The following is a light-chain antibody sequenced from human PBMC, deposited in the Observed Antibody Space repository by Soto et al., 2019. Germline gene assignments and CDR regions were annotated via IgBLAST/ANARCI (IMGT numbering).Light chain of an antibody. CDR3: QQGDSFPFT. V-gene: IGKV3-11*01. CDR1: QSVGRS. Sequence: EIVLTQSPATLSLSPGERATLSCWASQSVGRSLAWYQQKPGQAPRLLINDASTRSTGIPARFSGSGSGTEFTLTIDSLQSEDFATYFCQQGDSFPFTFGGGTKV. J-gene: IGKJ4*01. CDR2: DAS.